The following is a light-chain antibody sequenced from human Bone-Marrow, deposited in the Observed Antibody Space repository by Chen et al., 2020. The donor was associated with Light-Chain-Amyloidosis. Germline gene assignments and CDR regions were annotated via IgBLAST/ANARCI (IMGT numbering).Light chain of an antibody. CDR1: RTVGIN. Sequence: EVVMTQSPATLSVSPGETATLSCRASRTVGINLAWYQQKPGQAPRLLINGASARVTGVPARFSGSGSETDFTLTITGLQSEDFAVYYCQQYDVWPPYTFGQGTQLEIK. J-gene: IGKJ2*01. CDR3: QQYDVWPPYT. CDR2: GAS. V-gene: IGKV3-15*01.